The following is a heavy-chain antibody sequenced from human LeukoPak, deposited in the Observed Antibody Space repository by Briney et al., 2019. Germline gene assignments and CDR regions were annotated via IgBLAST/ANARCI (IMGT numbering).Heavy chain of an antibody. Sequence: GGSLRLSCAASGFTFDDYGMSWVRQAPGKGLEWVSGINWNGGSTGYADSVKGRFTISRDNAKNSLYLQMNSLRAEGTALYYCARGDYYDSSGYTSHFDYWGQGTLVTVSS. CDR1: GFTFDDYG. CDR2: INWNGGST. V-gene: IGHV3-20*04. D-gene: IGHD3-22*01. CDR3: ARGDYYDSSGYTSHFDY. J-gene: IGHJ4*02.